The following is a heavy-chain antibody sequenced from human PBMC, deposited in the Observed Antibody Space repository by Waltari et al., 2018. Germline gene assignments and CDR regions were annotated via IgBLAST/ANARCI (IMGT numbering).Heavy chain of an antibody. V-gene: IGHV4-59*01. CDR1: GGSISSYY. CDR2: IYYSGST. J-gene: IGHJ3*02. Sequence: QVQLQESGPGLVKPSENLSLTCTVSGGSISSYYWSWIRQPPGKGLEWIGYIYYSGSTNYNPTLKSRVTISVDTSKHQFSLTLISVTAADTALYYCARVLWGAAAGTGAFDIWGQGTMVTVSS. CDR3: ARVLWGAAAGTGAFDI. D-gene: IGHD6-13*01.